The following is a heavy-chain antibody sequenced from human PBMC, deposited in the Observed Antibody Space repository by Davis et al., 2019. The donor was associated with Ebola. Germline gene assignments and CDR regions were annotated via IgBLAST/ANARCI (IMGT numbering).Heavy chain of an antibody. D-gene: IGHD2-15*01. V-gene: IGHV3-9*01. Sequence: GGSLRLSCAASGFTFDDYAMHWVRQAPGKGLEWVSGISWNSGSIGYADSVKGRFTISRDNAKNSLYLQMNSLRAEDTALYYCAKDRGSCSGGSCYYFGYWGQGTLVTVSS. CDR3: AKDRGSCSGGSCYYFGY. J-gene: IGHJ4*02. CDR1: GFTFDDYA. CDR2: ISWNSGSI.